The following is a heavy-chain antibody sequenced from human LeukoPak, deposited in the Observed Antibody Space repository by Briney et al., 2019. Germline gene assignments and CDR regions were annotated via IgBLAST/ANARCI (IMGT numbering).Heavy chain of an antibody. CDR2: INPNSGGT. CDR1: GYTFTDYY. CDR3: ARDSNYYGSGSYLTFDP. J-gene: IGHJ5*02. Sequence: ASVKVSCKASGYTFTDYYMHWVRQAPGQGLEWMGWINPNSGGTKYAQKFQGRVTMTRDTSIDTAYMELSRLRSDDTAVYYCARDSNYYGSGSYLTFDPWGQGTLVTVSS. D-gene: IGHD3-10*01. V-gene: IGHV1-2*02.